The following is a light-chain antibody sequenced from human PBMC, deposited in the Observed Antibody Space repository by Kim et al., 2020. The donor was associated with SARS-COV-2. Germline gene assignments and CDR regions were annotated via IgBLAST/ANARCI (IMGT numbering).Light chain of an antibody. V-gene: IGKV3-20*01. CDR1: QSVSNNY. CDR3: QQYGRSPNT. CDR2: GAS. Sequence: EIVLTQSPGTLSLSPGNSATLYCRASQSVSNNYLAWYQQKPGQAPRLLIYGASNRATGIPDSFSGSGSGTDFTLTISRLEPEDFAVYYCQQYGRSPNTFGQGTKLEI. J-gene: IGKJ2*01.